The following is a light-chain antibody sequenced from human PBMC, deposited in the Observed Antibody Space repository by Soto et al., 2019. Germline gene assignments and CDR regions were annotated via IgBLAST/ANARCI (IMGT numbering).Light chain of an antibody. CDR3: QQYDTSPRT. CDR1: QSVSSF. CDR2: GAS. J-gene: IGKJ1*01. Sequence: IVLTQSPGTLSLSPGERAPLSCRASQSVSSFLAWYQQKPGQPPRLLIYGASARATGIPARFSGSGSGTEFTLSISSLQPEDFAVYYCQQYDTSPRTFGQGTKVDIK. V-gene: IGKV3-15*01.